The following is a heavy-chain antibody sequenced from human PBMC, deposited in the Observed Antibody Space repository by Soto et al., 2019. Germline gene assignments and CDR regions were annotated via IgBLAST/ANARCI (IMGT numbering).Heavy chain of an antibody. CDR3: ARLDCSGGSCYVSYYYYGMDV. Sequence: PGESLKISCKGSGYSFTSYWIGWVRQMPGKGLEWMGIIYPGDSDTRYSPSFQGQVTISADKSISTAYLQWSSLKASDTAMYYCARLDCSGGSCYVSYYYYGMDVWGQGTTVTVSS. D-gene: IGHD2-15*01. J-gene: IGHJ6*02. CDR2: IYPGDSDT. CDR1: GYSFTSYW. V-gene: IGHV5-51*01.